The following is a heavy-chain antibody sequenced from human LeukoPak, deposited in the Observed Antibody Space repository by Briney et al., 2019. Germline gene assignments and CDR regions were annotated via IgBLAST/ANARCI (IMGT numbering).Heavy chain of an antibody. V-gene: IGHV3-7*01. CDR2: IKGGGSEK. J-gene: IGHJ4*02. CDR3: ARGIDYLHDY. Sequence: GGSLRLSCAASGFTFSSHWMSWARQAPGKGLEWVANIKGGGSEKYYVDSVKGQFTISRDNAQNSLYLQMNSLRAEDTAVYYCARGIDYLHDYWGQGTLVTVSS. D-gene: IGHD2/OR15-2a*01. CDR1: GFTFSSHW.